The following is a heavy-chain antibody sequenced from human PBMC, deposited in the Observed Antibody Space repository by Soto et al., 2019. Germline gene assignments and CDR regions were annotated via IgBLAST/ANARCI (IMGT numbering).Heavy chain of an antibody. CDR3: ARDSGSPGATVSGVSYFDY. CDR1: GYTFTSYG. J-gene: IGHJ4*02. D-gene: IGHD4-17*01. CDR2: ISAYNGNT. Sequence: GASVKVSCKASGYTFTSYGISWVRQAPGQGLEWMGWISAYNGNTNYAQELQGRVTMTTDTSTSTAYMELRSLRSDDTAVYYCARDSGSPGATVSGVSYFDYWGQGTLVTVSS. V-gene: IGHV1-18*01.